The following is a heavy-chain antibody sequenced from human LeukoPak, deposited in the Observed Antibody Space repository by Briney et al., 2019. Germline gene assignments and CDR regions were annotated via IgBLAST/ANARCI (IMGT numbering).Heavy chain of an antibody. V-gene: IGHV3-23*01. CDR1: GFTFSSYA. CDR2: ISGSGGST. J-gene: IGHJ4*02. CDR3: AITSHYSPYYFDY. D-gene: IGHD2-15*01. Sequence: GGSLRPSCAASGFTFSSYAMSWVRQAPGKGLEWVSAISGSGGSTYYADSVKGRFTISRDNSKNTLYLQMNSLRAEDTAVYYCAITSHYSPYYFDYWGQGTLVTVSS.